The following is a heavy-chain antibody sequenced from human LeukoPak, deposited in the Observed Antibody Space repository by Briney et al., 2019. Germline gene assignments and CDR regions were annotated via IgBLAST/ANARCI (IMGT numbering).Heavy chain of an antibody. Sequence: PGGSLRLSCAAAGFTFGSYAMSWVRQTPGKGLEWVSTISGSGNNTYYADSVKGRFTISRDSSKNTMYLQMNSQRAEDTAVYYCAKVPASRWFFDYWGQGTLVTVSS. CDR2: ISGSGNNT. V-gene: IGHV3-23*01. D-gene: IGHD2-15*01. J-gene: IGHJ4*02. CDR3: AKVPASRWFFDY. CDR1: GFTFGSYA.